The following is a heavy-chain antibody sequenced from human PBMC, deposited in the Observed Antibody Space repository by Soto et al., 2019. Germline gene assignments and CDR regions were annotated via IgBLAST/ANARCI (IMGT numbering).Heavy chain of an antibody. Sequence: ASLKVSCKAPADTFTSYYIHWVRQAPGHGLEWMGIINPNGGSTRFAQTFQGRITMTTDTSTSTAYMELSSLRSEDTAVYYCARAHRGSGWQYNWFDPWGQGTLVTVSS. V-gene: IGHV1-46*01. J-gene: IGHJ5*02. CDR2: INPNGGST. CDR3: ARAHRGSGWQYNWFDP. CDR1: ADTFTSYY. D-gene: IGHD6-19*01.